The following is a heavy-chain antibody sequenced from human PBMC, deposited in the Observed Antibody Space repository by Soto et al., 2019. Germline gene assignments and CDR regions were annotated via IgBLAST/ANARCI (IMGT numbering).Heavy chain of an antibody. CDR1: GDSISSSSYY. V-gene: IGHV4-39*01. CDR2: IYYSGTA. CDR3: ARLSRRASVPGDY. Sequence: PSDTLSLTCTVSGDSISSSSYYWGWFRQPPGKGLEWIGNIYYSGTAYYTPSLKSRVAISVDTSKNQFSLKLSSVTAADTAVFYCARLSRRASVPGDYWGQGTLVTVSS. D-gene: IGHD6-19*01. J-gene: IGHJ4*02.